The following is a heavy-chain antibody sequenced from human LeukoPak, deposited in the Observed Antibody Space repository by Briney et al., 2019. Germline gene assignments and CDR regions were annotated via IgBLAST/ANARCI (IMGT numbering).Heavy chain of an antibody. Sequence: SETLSLTCTVSGGSISSSSYYWGWIRQPPGKGLEWIGSIYYSGSTYYNPSLKSRATISVDTSKNQFSLKLSSVTAADTAVYYCARGTQDYGDYFGYWGQGTLVTVSS. D-gene: IGHD4-17*01. CDR2: IYYSGST. CDR1: GGSISSSSYY. CDR3: ARGTQDYGDYFGY. V-gene: IGHV4-39*07. J-gene: IGHJ4*02.